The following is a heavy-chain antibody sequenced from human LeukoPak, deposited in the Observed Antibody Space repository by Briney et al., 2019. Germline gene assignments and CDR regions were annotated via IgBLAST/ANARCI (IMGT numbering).Heavy chain of an antibody. CDR1: GYRFTSYW. D-gene: IGHD5-18*01. CDR2: IYPGDSDT. Sequence: GESLKISCKGSGYRFTSYWIGWVRQMPGKGLEWMGIIYPGDSDTRYSPSFQGQVTISADKSISTAYLQWSSLKASDAAMYYCARRAAKSGYSYGTYYYYYMDVWGKGTTVTVSS. J-gene: IGHJ6*03. CDR3: ARRAAKSGYSYGTYYYYYMDV. V-gene: IGHV5-51*01.